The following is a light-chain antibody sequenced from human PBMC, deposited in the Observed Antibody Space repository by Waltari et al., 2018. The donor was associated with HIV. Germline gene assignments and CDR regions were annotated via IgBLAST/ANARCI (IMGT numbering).Light chain of an antibody. CDR3: QSYDRSLSNWV. CDR2: GNS. V-gene: IGLV1-40*01. J-gene: IGLJ3*02. CDR1: SSNIGGGYS. Sequence: QSVLTQPPPVSGAPGQRVTISCPGSSSNIGGGYSFPCYQQLPGTAPKLLIYGNSNRPSGVPDRFSGSKSGTSASLAISGLQPDDETDYYCQSYDRSLSNWVFGGGTKLTVL.